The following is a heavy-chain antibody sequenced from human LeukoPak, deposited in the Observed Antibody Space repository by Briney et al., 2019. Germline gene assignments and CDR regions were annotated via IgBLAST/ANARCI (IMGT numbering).Heavy chain of an antibody. D-gene: IGHD3-9*01. CDR2: IYYSGST. J-gene: IGHJ3*02. CDR1: GGSISSSSYY. V-gene: IGHV4-39*07. CDR3: ARARLLSYYDILTGRYAFDI. Sequence: PSETLSLTCTVSGGSISSSSYYWGWIRQPPGKGLEWIGSIYYSGSTYYNPSLKSRVTISVDTSKNQFSLKLSSVTAADTAVYYCARARLLSYYDILTGRYAFDIWGQGTMVTVSS.